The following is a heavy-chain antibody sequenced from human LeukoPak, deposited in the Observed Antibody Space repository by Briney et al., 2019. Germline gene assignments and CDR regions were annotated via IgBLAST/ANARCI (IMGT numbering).Heavy chain of an antibody. V-gene: IGHV3-30-3*02. CDR2: ISYDGSNK. CDR1: GFTFSSYA. Sequence: GRSLRLSCAASGFTFSSYAMHWVRQAPGKGLEWVAVISYDGSNKYYADSVKGRFTFSRDNSKNTLYLQMNRLRAEDTAVYYCAKISPLDYGGKPWALDVWGQGTVVTVSS. CDR3: AKISPLDYGGKPWALDV. D-gene: IGHD4-23*01. J-gene: IGHJ3*01.